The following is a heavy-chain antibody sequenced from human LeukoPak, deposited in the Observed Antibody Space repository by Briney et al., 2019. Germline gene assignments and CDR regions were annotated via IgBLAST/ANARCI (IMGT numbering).Heavy chain of an antibody. D-gene: IGHD3-22*01. CDR2: IIPIFGTA. Sequence: EASVKVSCKASGYTFTTYGISWVRQAPGQGLEWMGGIIPIFGTANYAQKFQGRVTMTRDTSTSTVYMELSSLRSEDTAVYYCARIDYYDSSGYDYWGQGTLVTVSS. CDR3: ARIDYYDSSGYDY. J-gene: IGHJ4*02. V-gene: IGHV1-69*05. CDR1: GYTFTTYG.